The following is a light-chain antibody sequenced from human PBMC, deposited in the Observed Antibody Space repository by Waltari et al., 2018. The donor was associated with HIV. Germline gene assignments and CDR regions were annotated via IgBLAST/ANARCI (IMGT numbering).Light chain of an antibody. CDR2: ENT. CDR3: ASWDSSLSVGV. Sequence: QSVFTQPPSVSAAPGQKVTISCPRATSDLGHTYVPCYQQSPGTAPRRLIYENTIRRSGLPDRFSGSKSATSATLDITGLQTGDEADYYCASWDSSLSVGVFGGGTRLTVL. CDR1: TSDLGHTY. V-gene: IGLV1-51*02. J-gene: IGLJ3*02.